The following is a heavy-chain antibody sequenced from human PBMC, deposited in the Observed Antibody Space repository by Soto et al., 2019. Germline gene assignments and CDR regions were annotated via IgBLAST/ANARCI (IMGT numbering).Heavy chain of an antibody. CDR2: SIPIFGTP. J-gene: IGHJ4*02. CDR1: GGTFSGYA. CDR3: ARGDSPYYYDSSGYYNDF. D-gene: IGHD3-22*01. V-gene: IGHV1-69*01. Sequence: VQLVQSGAEVKKPGSSVKVSCKASGGTFSGYAITWVRQAPGHGLEWIGGSIPIFGTPTYAPQFQGRVTIIADESTSTTYMELSSLRYEDTAVYYCARGDSPYYYDSSGYYNDFWGQGTLVTVSS.